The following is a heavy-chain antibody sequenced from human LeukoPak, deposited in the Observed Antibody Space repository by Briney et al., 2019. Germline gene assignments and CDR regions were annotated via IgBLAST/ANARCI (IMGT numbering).Heavy chain of an antibody. V-gene: IGHV3-7*01. CDR3: ARENPYSSSSPMWY. J-gene: IGHJ4*02. CDR1: GLTFSSYW. Sequence: PGGSLRLSCAASGLTFSSYWMSWVRQAPGKGLEWVANTKQDGSEKYYVDSVKGRFTISRDNAKNSLYLQMNSLRAEDTAVYYCARENPYSSSSPMWYWGQGTLVTVSS. CDR2: TKQDGSEK. D-gene: IGHD6-6*01.